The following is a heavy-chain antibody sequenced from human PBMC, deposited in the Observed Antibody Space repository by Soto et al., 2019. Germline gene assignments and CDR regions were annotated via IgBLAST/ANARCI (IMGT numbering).Heavy chain of an antibody. CDR2: IKTKTDGETT. Sequence: EVQLVESGGDLVNPGGSLRLSCAASGFTFSNAWMNWVRQAPGKGLEWVGRIKTKTDGETTDYAAPVKGRFTISRDDSRQTLYLQMNSLKTDDTAMYYCTTQPLFSAHDPARDYWGQGSLVTVSS. J-gene: IGHJ4*02. CDR3: TTQPLFSAHDPARDY. D-gene: IGHD5-12*01. V-gene: IGHV3-15*01. CDR1: GFTFSNAW.